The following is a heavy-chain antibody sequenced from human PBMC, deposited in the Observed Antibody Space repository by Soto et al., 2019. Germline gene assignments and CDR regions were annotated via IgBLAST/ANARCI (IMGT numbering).Heavy chain of an antibody. Sequence: GASVKVSCKASGGTFSSYTISWVRQAPGQGLEWMGRIIPILGIANYAQKFQGRVTITADKSTSTAYMELSSLRSEDTAVYYCATYGDYGKFDYWGQGTLVTVSS. J-gene: IGHJ4*02. CDR2: IIPILGIA. D-gene: IGHD4-17*01. CDR3: ATYGDYGKFDY. V-gene: IGHV1-69*02. CDR1: GGTFSSYT.